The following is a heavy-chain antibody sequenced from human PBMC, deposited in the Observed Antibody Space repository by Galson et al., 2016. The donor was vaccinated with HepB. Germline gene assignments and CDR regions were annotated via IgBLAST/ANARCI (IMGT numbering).Heavy chain of an antibody. CDR3: TRSLLGNGDQSYFDY. CDR2: IDWNDDK. D-gene: IGHD4-17*01. CDR1: GFSLSTSGMR. V-gene: IGHV2-70*04. Sequence: PALVKPTQTLTLTCAFSGFSLSTSGMRVSWIRQPPGKALEWLARIDWNDDKLYSTSLKTRLIISKDTSRNQVVLKMTNMDPVDSATYYCTRSLLGNGDQSYFDYWGQGTLVTVSS. J-gene: IGHJ4*02.